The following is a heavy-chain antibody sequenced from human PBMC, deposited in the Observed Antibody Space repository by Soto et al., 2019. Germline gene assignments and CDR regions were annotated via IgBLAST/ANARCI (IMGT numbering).Heavy chain of an antibody. J-gene: IGHJ4*02. CDR1: GFTFSAYN. CDR2: ISAGSLFI. CDR3: ARSPGVGVRGAY. D-gene: IGHD3-16*01. Sequence: EVQLVESGGGLVKPGESLRLSCAGSGFTFSAYNINWVRQAPGKELEWVSSISAGSLFIYQPDSMKGRFTISRDDARNSVYLQMNSLTAEDTAVYYCARSPGVGVRGAYWGQGTLVTVSS. V-gene: IGHV3-21*01.